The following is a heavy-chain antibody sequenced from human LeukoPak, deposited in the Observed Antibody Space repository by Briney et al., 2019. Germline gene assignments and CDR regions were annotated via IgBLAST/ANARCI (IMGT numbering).Heavy chain of an antibody. Sequence: GGSLRLSCAASGFTFSSYGMHWVRQAPGKGLDWVAFIHHDGSNKYYADSVRGRFTISRDNSKNTLYLQMNSLRAEDTAVYYCARRAGAYSHPYDYWGQGTLVTVSS. V-gene: IGHV3-30*02. D-gene: IGHD4/OR15-4a*01. J-gene: IGHJ4*02. CDR3: ARRAGAYSHPYDY. CDR1: GFTFSSYG. CDR2: IHHDGSNK.